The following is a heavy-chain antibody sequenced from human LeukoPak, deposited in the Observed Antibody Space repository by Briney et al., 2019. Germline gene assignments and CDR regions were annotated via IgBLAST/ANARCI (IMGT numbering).Heavy chain of an antibody. V-gene: IGHV3-30*02. CDR2: IRYDGSNK. CDR1: GFTFSSYG. J-gene: IGHJ4*02. CDR3: AKRYSSNFDY. Sequence: GGSLRLSCAASGFTFSSYGMHWVRQAPGKGLEWVAFIRYDGSNKYYADSVKGRFTISRDNSKNTLYLQMNSPRAEDTAVYYCAKRYSSNFDYWGQGTLVTVSS. D-gene: IGHD6-13*01.